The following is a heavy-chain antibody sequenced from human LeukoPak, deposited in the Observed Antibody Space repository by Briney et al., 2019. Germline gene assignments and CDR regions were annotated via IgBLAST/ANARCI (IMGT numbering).Heavy chain of an antibody. CDR1: GFTFSSYA. D-gene: IGHD3-22*01. Sequence: GGSLRLSCAASGFTFSSYAMSWVRQAPGKGLEWVSAISGSGGSTYYADSVKARFTISRDNSKNTLYLQMNSLRAEDTAVYYCAKDSMITMIVVVPGGFDYWGQGTLVTVSS. V-gene: IGHV3-23*01. CDR2: ISGSGGST. J-gene: IGHJ4*02. CDR3: AKDSMITMIVVVPGGFDY.